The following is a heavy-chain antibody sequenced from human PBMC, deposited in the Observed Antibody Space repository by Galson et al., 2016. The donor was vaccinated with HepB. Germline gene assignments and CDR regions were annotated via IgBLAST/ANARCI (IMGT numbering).Heavy chain of an antibody. CDR2: ISAYNGKT. J-gene: IGHJ4*02. CDR3: ARDRTRGFLGGYFDL. CDR1: GYIFTDYG. Sequence: SVKVSCKASGYIFTDYGVSWVRQAPGQGLEWMGWISAYNGKTIYAQQFQGGVTMTADASTDTAYLELRTLRSDDTAVNYCARDRTRGFLGGYFDLWGQGTLVTVSS. D-gene: IGHD3-10*01. V-gene: IGHV1-18*04.